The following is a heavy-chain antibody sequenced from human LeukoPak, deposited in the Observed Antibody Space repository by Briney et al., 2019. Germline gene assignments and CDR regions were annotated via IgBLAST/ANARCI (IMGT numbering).Heavy chain of an antibody. CDR1: GFTFSGFS. CDR2: VTNSGGRT. Sequence: GRSLRLSCAASGFTFSGFSMTWVRQAPGKGLEWVSTVTNSGGRTYYADYVKGRFTDSRDNSKNTLYLQMNSLRADDTAVYFCAKTMGAIDHDYWGQGTLVTVSS. CDR3: AKTMGAIDHDY. D-gene: IGHD1-26*01. J-gene: IGHJ4*02. V-gene: IGHV3-23*01.